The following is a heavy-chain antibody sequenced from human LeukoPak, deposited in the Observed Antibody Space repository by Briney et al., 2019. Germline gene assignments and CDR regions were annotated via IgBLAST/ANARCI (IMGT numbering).Heavy chain of an antibody. V-gene: IGHV3-23*01. CDR2: ISGSGGST. D-gene: IGHD1-26*01. CDR3: AKGFNRYSGSYPIDY. CDR1: GFTFSSYA. Sequence: PGGSLRLSCAASGFTFSSYAMSWVRQAPGKGLEWVSAISGSGGSTYYADSVKGRFTISRDNSKNTLYLQMNSLRAEDTAVYYCAKGFNRYSGSYPIDYWGQGTLVTVSS. J-gene: IGHJ4*02.